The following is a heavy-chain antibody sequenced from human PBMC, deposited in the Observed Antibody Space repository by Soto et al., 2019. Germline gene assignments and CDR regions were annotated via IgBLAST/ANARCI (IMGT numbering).Heavy chain of an antibody. CDR1: GFVFSNYG. V-gene: IGHV3-30*18. J-gene: IGHJ6*02. CDR3: AKDVLRLLGREGWDGMDV. CDR2: IPYDGSNE. Sequence: QEQLVESGGGVVQPGRSLRLSCAASGFVFSNYGMNWVRQAPGKGLEWVASIPYDGSNEYYADSVKGRFTISRDDSKNSLYLQMSSLRTEDTALYYCAKDVLRLLGREGWDGMDVWGQGTAVTVSS. D-gene: IGHD3-10*01.